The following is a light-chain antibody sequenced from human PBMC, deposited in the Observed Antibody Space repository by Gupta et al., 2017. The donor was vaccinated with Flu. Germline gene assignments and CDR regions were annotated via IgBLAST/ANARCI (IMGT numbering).Light chain of an antibody. V-gene: IGKV3-11*01. Sequence: EIVLTQSPATLSLSAGERATLSCKASQSVSNYLAWYQQKPGQAPRLLVYDASNRATGIPVRFSGSGSGTDFTLTISSLEPEDFGIYYCQQRSNWPLFTFGPGTKVDIK. CDR1: QSVSNY. J-gene: IGKJ3*01. CDR2: DAS. CDR3: QQRSNWPLFT.